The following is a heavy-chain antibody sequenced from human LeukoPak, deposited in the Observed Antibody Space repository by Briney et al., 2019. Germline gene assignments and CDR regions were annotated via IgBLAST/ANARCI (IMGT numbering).Heavy chain of an antibody. CDR1: GGTFSSYA. V-gene: IGHV1-69*13. CDR3: ARGPPQRDWFDP. Sequence: ASVEVSCKASGGTFSSYAISWVRQAPGQGLEWMGGIIPIFGTANYAQKFQGRVTITADESTSTAYMELSSLRSEDTAVYYCARGPPQRDWFDPWGQGTLVTVSS. J-gene: IGHJ5*02. CDR2: IIPIFGTA.